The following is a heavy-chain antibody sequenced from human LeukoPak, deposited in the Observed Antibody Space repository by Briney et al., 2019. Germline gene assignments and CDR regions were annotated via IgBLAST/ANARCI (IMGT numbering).Heavy chain of an antibody. V-gene: IGHV3-30*02. CDR1: GFTFSSYG. Sequence: GGSLRLSCAASGFTFSSYGMHWVRQAPGKGLEWVAFIRYDGSNKYYADSVKGRFTISRDNSKNTLYLQMNSLRAEDTAVYYCARRAGGYSHPYDYWDQGTLVTVSS. D-gene: IGHD4-23*01. CDR2: IRYDGSNK. J-gene: IGHJ4*02. CDR3: ARRAGGYSHPYDY.